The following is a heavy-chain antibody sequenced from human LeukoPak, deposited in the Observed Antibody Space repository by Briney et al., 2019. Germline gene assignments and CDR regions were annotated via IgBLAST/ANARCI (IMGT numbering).Heavy chain of an antibody. Sequence: GGSLRLSCAASGFISSSCGMNWVRQAPGKGLEWVSGISDSGDSTYYADSVKGRFTISRDNSKNTVYLQMSSLRAEDTAVYYCAKYDVGTGMVLGHLDYWGQGTLVTVSS. CDR1: GFISSSCG. V-gene: IGHV3-23*01. J-gene: IGHJ4*02. CDR2: ISDSGDST. D-gene: IGHD5-18*01. CDR3: AKYDVGTGMVLGHLDY.